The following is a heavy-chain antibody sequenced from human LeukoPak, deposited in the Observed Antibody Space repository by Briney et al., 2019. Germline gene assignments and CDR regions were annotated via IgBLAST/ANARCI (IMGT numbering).Heavy chain of an antibody. D-gene: IGHD5/OR15-5a*01. J-gene: IGHJ3*02. V-gene: IGHV4-38-2*01. CDR2: IYHSGST. Sequence: KPSGTLSLTCAVSGYSISSGYYWGWIRQPPGKGLEWIGSIYHSGSTYYNPSLKSRVTISVDTSKNQFSLKLSSVTAADTAVYYCARAETDSVGAFDIWGQGTMVTVSS. CDR1: GYSISSGYY. CDR3: ARAETDSVGAFDI.